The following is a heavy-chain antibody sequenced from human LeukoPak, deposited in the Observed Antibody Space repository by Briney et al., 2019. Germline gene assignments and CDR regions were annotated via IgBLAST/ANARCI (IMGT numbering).Heavy chain of an antibody. J-gene: IGHJ4*02. Sequence: GSLRLSCAASGFTFSTYSMSWVRLAPGKGLEWVSSISSGSSSKYYADSVKGRFTISRDNAKNSLYLQMNSLGAEDTALYYCASTIAVAVTATSPFDYWGRGTLVTVSS. CDR2: ISSGSSSK. D-gene: IGHD6-19*01. CDR3: ASTIAVAVTATSPFDY. V-gene: IGHV3-48*01. CDR1: GFTFSTYS.